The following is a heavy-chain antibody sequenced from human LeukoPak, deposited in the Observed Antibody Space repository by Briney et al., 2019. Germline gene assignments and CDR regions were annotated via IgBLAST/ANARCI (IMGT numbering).Heavy chain of an antibody. D-gene: IGHD4-17*01. V-gene: IGHV3-15*01. Sequence: NPGGSLRLSCAASGFTFSNAWMSWVRQAPGKGLEWVGRIKSKTDGGTTDYAAPVKGRFTISRDDPKNTLYLQMNSLKTEDTAVYYCITDRGYGDHDPGWGQGTLVTVSS. CDR2: IKSKTDGGTT. J-gene: IGHJ4*02. CDR3: ITDRGYGDHDPG. CDR1: GFTFSNAW.